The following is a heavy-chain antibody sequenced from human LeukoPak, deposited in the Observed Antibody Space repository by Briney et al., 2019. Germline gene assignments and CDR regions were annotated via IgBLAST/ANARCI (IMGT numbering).Heavy chain of an antibody. J-gene: IGHJ2*01. D-gene: IGHD4-17*01. CDR3: AREEEPYGDSTNWYFDL. V-gene: IGHV3-30*03. CDR2: ISYDGSNK. Sequence: PGRSLRLSCAASGFTFSSYGMHWVRQAPGKGLEWVAVISYDGSNKYYADSVKGRFTISRDNSKNTLYLQMNSLRAEDTAVYYCAREEEPYGDSTNWYFDLWGRGTLVTVSS. CDR1: GFTFSSYG.